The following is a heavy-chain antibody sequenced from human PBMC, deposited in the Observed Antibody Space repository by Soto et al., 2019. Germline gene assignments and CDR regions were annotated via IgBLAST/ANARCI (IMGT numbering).Heavy chain of an antibody. V-gene: IGHV1-18*01. J-gene: IGHJ3*02. CDR3: ARKYNWNYVGAFDI. Sequence: ASVRVSCKASGCTFTSYGISWVRQAPGQGLEWMGWISAYNGNTNYAQKLQGRVTMTTDTSTSTAYMELRSLRSDDTAVYYCARKYNWNYVGAFDIWGQGTMVTVSS. CDR1: GCTFTSYG. CDR2: ISAYNGNT. D-gene: IGHD1-7*01.